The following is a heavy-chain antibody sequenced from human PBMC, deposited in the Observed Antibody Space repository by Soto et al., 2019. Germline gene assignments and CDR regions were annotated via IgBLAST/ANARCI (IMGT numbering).Heavy chain of an antibody. V-gene: IGHV1-69*13. CDR3: ARGAVAGTENGYYYYYGMDV. Sequence: GASVKVSCKASGGTFSSHAISWVRQAPGQGLEWMGGIIPIFGTANYAQKFQGRVTITADESTSTAYMELSSLRSEDTAVYYCARGAVAGTENGYYYYYGMDVWGQGTTVTVSS. D-gene: IGHD6-19*01. J-gene: IGHJ6*02. CDR2: IIPIFGTA. CDR1: GGTFSSHA.